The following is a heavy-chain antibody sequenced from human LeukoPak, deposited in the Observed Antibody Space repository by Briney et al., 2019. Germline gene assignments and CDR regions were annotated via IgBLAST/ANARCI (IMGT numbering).Heavy chain of an antibody. CDR1: GFTFSNHA. D-gene: IGHD3-3*01. J-gene: IGHJ4*02. V-gene: IGHV3-23*01. CDR3: AKRYYDFPLDY. Sequence: PGGSLRLSCTASGFTFSNHAMTWVRQAPGKGLEWVSVISGSGSSTYYADSVKGRFTISRDNSKNTLYLQMNTLSADDTAVYYCAKRYYDFPLDYWGQGTLVTVSS. CDR2: ISGSGSST.